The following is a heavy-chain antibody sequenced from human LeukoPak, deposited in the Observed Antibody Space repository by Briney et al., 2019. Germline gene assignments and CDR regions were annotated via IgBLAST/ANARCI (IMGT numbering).Heavy chain of an antibody. Sequence: QSGGSLRLSCAASGFSFSSYWMHWVRHAPGKGLVWVSRINSDGSSTSYADSVKGRFTISRDNAKNTLYLQMNSLRAEDTAVYYCARADTEYYYDSSGYYYDYWGQGTLVTVSS. J-gene: IGHJ4*02. CDR2: INSDGSST. CDR1: GFSFSSYW. D-gene: IGHD3-22*01. V-gene: IGHV3-74*01. CDR3: ARADTEYYYDSSGYYYDY.